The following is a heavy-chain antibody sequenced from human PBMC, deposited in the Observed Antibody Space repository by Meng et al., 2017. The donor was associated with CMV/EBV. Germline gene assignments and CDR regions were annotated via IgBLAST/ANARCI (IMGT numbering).Heavy chain of an antibody. D-gene: IGHD6-19*01. V-gene: IGHV1-2*02. CDR2: INPNDDT. J-gene: IGHJ4*02. CDR3: ARSSGWSRFDY. Sequence: QVQSGAGVKKPGASVKVYCKASGYTVTDYSIHWVRQAPGQWLEWMGWINPNDDTNYAQNFQGRVTMTRDMSINTVYMELSRLTSDDTAVYYCARSSGWSRFDYWGLGTLVTVSS. CDR1: GYTVTDYS.